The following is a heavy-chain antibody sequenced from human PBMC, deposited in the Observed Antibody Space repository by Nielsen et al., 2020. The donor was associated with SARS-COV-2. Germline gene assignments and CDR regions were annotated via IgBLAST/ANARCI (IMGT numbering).Heavy chain of an antibody. CDR2: IIPIFGTA. D-gene: IGHD3-9*01. V-gene: IGHV1-69*06. CDR1: GGTFSSYA. J-gene: IGHJ4*02. CDR3: ARDPDDIWTGAY. Sequence: SVKVSCKASGGTFSSYAISWVRQAPGQGLEWMGGIIPIFGTANYAQKFQGRVTITADKSTSTAYMELSSLRSEDTAVYYCARDPDDIWTGAYWGQGTLVTVSS.